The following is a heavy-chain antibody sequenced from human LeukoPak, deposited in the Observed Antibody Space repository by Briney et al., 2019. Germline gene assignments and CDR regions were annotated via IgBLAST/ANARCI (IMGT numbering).Heavy chain of an antibody. CDR1: GFTFSTYA. Sequence: GGSLRLSCAASGFTFSTYAMSWVRQTPGKGLEWVSGISASGASPYFADSVKGRFTISRDNSRNTVLLQMNSLRAEDTAIYYCTRGYNFGGYWGQGTLVTVSS. V-gene: IGHV3-23*01. J-gene: IGHJ4*02. CDR2: ISASGASP. D-gene: IGHD4-23*01. CDR3: TRGYNFGGY.